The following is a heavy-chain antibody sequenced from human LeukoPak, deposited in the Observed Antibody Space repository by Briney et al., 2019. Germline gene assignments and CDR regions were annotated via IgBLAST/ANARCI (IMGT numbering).Heavy chain of an antibody. CDR3: AGLVGRYSSGLYYYYFDY. CDR1: GDSIDSLDL. Sequence: SETLSLTCTVSGDSIDSLDLWSWVRQPPGKGLEWIGEMYLSGTTHSNPSVKSRVTISIDKSKNQFFLNLSSVTAADTAVYYCAGLVGRYSSGLYYYYFDYWGQGTLVTVSS. CDR2: MYLSGTT. D-gene: IGHD3-22*01. J-gene: IGHJ4*02. V-gene: IGHV4-4*02.